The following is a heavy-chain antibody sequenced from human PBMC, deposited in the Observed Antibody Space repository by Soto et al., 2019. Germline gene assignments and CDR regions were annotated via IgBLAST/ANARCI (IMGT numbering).Heavy chain of an antibody. V-gene: IGHV3-23*01. D-gene: IGHD6-13*01. Sequence: EVQLLESGGGLVQPGESLRLSCAASGFTFSSYAMSWVRQAPGKGLEWVSAISGSGGSTYYADSVKGRFTISRDNSKNTLYLQTNSLRAEDTAVYYCAKAKGAAAAQSHGMDVWGQGTTVTVSS. CDR3: AKAKGAAAAQSHGMDV. J-gene: IGHJ6*02. CDR1: GFTFSSYA. CDR2: ISGSGGST.